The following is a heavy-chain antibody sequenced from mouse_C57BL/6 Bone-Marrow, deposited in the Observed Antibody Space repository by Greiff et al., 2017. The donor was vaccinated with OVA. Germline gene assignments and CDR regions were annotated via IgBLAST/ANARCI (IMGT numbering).Heavy chain of an antibody. Sequence: EVQLQQSGTVLARPGASVKMSCKTSGYTFTSYWMHWVKQRPGPGLEWLGAIYPGHSDTSYNQKFKGKAKLTADTSASTAYMELSSLTNEDSAVYYCRGARHGFDYWGQGTTLTVSS. CDR3: RGARHGFDY. CDR1: GYTFTSYW. D-gene: IGHD3-1*01. J-gene: IGHJ2*01. CDR2: IYPGHSDT. V-gene: IGHV1-5*01.